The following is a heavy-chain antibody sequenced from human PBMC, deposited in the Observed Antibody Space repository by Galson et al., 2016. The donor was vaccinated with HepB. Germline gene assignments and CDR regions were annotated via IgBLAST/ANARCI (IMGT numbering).Heavy chain of an antibody. J-gene: IGHJ6*03. V-gene: IGHV3-23*03. Sequence: SLRLSCAVSGFTFSNFAMAWVRQAPGKGLEWVALLFGGGNDPYADAVKGRFTISRDNSKNTLYLQMDSLRAEDTAVYYCAKFRGADHYNYHMDVWGKGTTVIVSS. CDR2: LFGGGNDP. D-gene: IGHD3-10*01. CDR1: GFTFSNFA. CDR3: AKFRGADHYNYHMDV.